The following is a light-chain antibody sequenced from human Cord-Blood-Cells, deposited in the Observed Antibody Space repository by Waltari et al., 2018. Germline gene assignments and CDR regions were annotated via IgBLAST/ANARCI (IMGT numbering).Light chain of an antibody. J-gene: IGKJ1*01. Sequence: DIVMLQSPFPLHVTPGAPSLTSRRSSQSPLHSTGYNYLDWYLQKPGQPPQLLNYLGSNRACGVPDRFSGSGTGTDFTLKISRVEAEDVGVYYCMQTLQTPWTFGQGTKVEIK. CDR1: QSPLHSTGYNY. CDR2: LGS. V-gene: IGKV2-28*01. CDR3: MQTLQTPWT.